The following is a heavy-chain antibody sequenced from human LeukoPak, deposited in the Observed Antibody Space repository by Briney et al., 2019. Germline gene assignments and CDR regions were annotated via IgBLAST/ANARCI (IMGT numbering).Heavy chain of an antibody. CDR1: GLTFSESW. J-gene: IGHJ4*02. Sequence: PGGSLRLSCAVSGLTFSESWLTWIRQAPGKGLEWVSYISSGTDTIYYADSVKGRFTISRDNARNSLYLQMNSLRAEDTAVYYCARDTGGVPHFDYWGQGTLVTVSS. D-gene: IGHD3-10*01. CDR3: ARDTGGVPHFDY. CDR2: ISSGTDTI. V-gene: IGHV3-48*01.